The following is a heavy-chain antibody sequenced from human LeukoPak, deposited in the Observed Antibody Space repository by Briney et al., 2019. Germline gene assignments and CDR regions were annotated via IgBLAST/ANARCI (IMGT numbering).Heavy chain of an antibody. CDR3: ARDTSLTFDY. D-gene: IGHD2-2*01. CDR1: GFTFSSYS. J-gene: IGHJ4*02. CDR2: ISSSSSTI. V-gene: IGHV3-48*04. Sequence: GGSLRLSCAASGFTFSSYSMNWVRQAPGKGLEWVSYISSSSSTIYYTDSVKGRFTISRDNAKNSLYLQMNGLRAEDTAVYYCARDTSLTFDYWGQGTLVTVSS.